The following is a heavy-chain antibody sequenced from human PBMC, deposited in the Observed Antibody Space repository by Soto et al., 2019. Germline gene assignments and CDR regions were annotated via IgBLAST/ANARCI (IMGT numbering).Heavy chain of an antibody. CDR1: GFTFSNYW. J-gene: IGHJ4*02. Sequence: EVQLVESGGGLVQPGGSLRLSCAASGFTFSNYWMHWVRQAPGKGPVWVSGINTDGSTTNYADSVKGRFTISRDNAKNTLYLQTNCLGAEDTAVYYCARDLGGYASHWGQGTLVTVSS. D-gene: IGHD3-16*01. CDR2: INTDGSTT. CDR3: ARDLGGYASH. V-gene: IGHV3-74*01.